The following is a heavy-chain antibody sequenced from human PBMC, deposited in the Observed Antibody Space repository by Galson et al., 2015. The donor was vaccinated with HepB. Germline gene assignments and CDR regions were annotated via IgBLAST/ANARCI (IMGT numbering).Heavy chain of an antibody. V-gene: IGHV1-69*04. CDR2: IIPLLGIA. Sequence: SCKASGDTFSSSPLNWVRQAPGQGLEWMGRIIPLLGIANYAQNFQGRATITADRSTSTAFMELRSLKPEDTAIYYCARGGPDTIFGGSWFDPWGQGTLVTVSS. D-gene: IGHD3-3*01. J-gene: IGHJ5*02. CDR3: ARGGPDTIFGGSWFDP. CDR1: GDTFSSSP.